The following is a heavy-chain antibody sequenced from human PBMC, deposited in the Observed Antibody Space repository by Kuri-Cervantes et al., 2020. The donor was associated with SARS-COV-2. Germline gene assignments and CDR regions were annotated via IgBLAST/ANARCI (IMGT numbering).Heavy chain of an antibody. CDR2: IYPGDSDT. CDR3: ARGRGYCSSTSCYTYVVGLQGMDV. CDR1: GYSFTSYW. Sequence: GESLKISCKGSGYSFTSYWIGWVRQMPGKGLEWMGIIYPGDSDTRYSPSFQGQVTISADKSISTAYLQWSSLKASDTAMYYCARGRGYCSSTSCYTYVVGLQGMDVWGKGTTVTVSS. V-gene: IGHV5-51*01. D-gene: IGHD2-2*02. J-gene: IGHJ6*03.